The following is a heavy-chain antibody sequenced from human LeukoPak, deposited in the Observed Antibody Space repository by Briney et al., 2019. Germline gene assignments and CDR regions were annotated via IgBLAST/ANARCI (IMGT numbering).Heavy chain of an antibody. D-gene: IGHD5-18*01. J-gene: IGHJ4*02. CDR1: GFTFSSYE. Sequence: GGSLRLSCAASGFTFSSYEMNWVRQAPGKGLEWVSYISSSGSTIYYADSVKGRFTISRDNAKNSLYLQMNSLRAEDTALYYCARGDGIQLSHSIYYFDYWGQGTLVTVSS. V-gene: IGHV3-48*03. CDR3: ARGDGIQLSHSIYYFDY. CDR2: ISSSGSTI.